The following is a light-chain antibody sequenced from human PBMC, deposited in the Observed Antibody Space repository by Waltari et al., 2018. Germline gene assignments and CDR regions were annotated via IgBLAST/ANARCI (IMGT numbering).Light chain of an antibody. V-gene: IGKV3-11*01. CDR2: DAS. J-gene: IGKJ1*01. CDR3: QQRYNWPRT. CDR1: QSLSSY. Sequence: EIVLTQSPATLSLSPGERATLSCRPSQSLSSYSSSYQHKPGQAPRLLIYDASHRATGIPARFSGRGSGTVFTLTISSLEPEDFAVYYCQQRYNWPRTFGQGTQVEIK.